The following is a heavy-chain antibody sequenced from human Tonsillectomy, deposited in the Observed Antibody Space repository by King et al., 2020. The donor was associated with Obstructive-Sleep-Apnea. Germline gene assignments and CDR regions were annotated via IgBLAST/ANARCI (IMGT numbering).Heavy chain of an antibody. Sequence: VQLVESGGGLVQPGGSLKLSCAASGFSFGDSHMHWVRQASGKGLEWVGHVRSKADNVATAYAASVKGRFTISRDDSNSMAYLEMNSLKTEDTAVYYCSRQTDSCHDYWGQGTLVTVSS. CDR3: SRQTDSCHDY. CDR1: GFSFGDSH. V-gene: IGHV3-73*01. CDR2: VRSKADNVAT. J-gene: IGHJ4*02. D-gene: IGHD2-2*01.